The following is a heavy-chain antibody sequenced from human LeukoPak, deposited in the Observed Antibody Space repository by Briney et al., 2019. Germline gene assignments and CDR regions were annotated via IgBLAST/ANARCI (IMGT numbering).Heavy chain of an antibody. CDR2: FDPEDGET. CDR1: GYTLTELS. Sequence: ASVKVSCKVSGYTLTELSMHWVRQAPGKGLEWMGGFDPEDGETIYAQKFQGRVTMTEDTSTDTAYMELSSLRSDDTAVFYCATLYFDSSGYVALYYGLDVWGQGTTVTVSS. D-gene: IGHD3-22*01. CDR3: ATLYFDSSGYVALYYGLDV. J-gene: IGHJ6*02. V-gene: IGHV1-24*01.